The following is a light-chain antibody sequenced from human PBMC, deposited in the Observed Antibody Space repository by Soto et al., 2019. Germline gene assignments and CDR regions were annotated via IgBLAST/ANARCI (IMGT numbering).Light chain of an antibody. CDR2: EVS. J-gene: IGLJ3*02. CDR3: SSYTYSNTLV. Sequence: QSALTQPASVSGSPGQSITISCTGTSSDVGGYDYVSWYQQHPGKAPKLMIYEVSNRPSGLSNRFSGSKSGNTASLTISGLQTEDEADYYCSSYTYSNTLVFGGVTKLTVL. V-gene: IGLV2-14*01. CDR1: SSDVGGYDY.